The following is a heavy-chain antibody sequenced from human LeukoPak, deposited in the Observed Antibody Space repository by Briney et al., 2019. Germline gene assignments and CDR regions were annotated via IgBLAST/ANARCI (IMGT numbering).Heavy chain of an antibody. V-gene: IGHV1-18*01. D-gene: IGHD2-15*01. CDR1: GYTFTSYG. CDR3: ARGGGYCSGGSCYGGDYYYYYMDV. CDR2: ISAYNGNT. Sequence: ASVKVSCKASGYTFTSYGISWVRQAPGQGLEWMEWISAYNGNTNYAQKLQGRVTMTTDTSTSTAYMELRSLRSDDTAVYYCARGGGYCSGGSCYGGDYYYYYMDVWGKGTTVTVSS. J-gene: IGHJ6*03.